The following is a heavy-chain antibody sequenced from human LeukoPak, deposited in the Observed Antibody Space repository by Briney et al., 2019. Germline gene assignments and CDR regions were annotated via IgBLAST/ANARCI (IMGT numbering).Heavy chain of an antibody. Sequence: PGGSLRLSCAASGFTFSSYWMHWVRQAPGKGLVWVSRINSDGSSTSYADSVKGRFTISRDNAKNTLYLQMNSLRAEDTAVYYCARDYYDSSGYYFYYYYYYMDVWGKGTTATVSS. CDR3: ARDYYDSSGYYFYYYYYYMDV. J-gene: IGHJ6*03. CDR1: GFTFSSYW. D-gene: IGHD3-22*01. V-gene: IGHV3-74*01. CDR2: INSDGSST.